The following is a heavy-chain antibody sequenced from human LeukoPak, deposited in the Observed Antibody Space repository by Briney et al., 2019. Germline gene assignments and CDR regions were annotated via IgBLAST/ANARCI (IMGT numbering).Heavy chain of an antibody. D-gene: IGHD3-9*01. J-gene: IGHJ4*02. CDR3: ASTFGDILTGYLDY. V-gene: IGHV1-8*03. CDR1: GYTFTSYD. Sequence: GASVKVSCKASGYTFTSYDINWVRQATGQGLEWMGWMNPNSGNTGYAQKFQGRVTITRNTSISTAYMELSSLRSEDTAVYYCASTFGDILTGYLDYWGQGTLVTVSS. CDR2: MNPNSGNT.